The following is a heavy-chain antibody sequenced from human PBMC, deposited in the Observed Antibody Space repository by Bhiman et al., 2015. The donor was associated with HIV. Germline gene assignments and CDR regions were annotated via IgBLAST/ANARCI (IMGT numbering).Heavy chain of an antibody. V-gene: IGHV3-48*03. CDR2: ISTSGNTI. CDR3: VRSSVTNWFDP. D-gene: IGHD3-22*01. Sequence: EVQLVESGRGLVQPGGSLKLSCAASGFTFSSYEMNWVRQAPGKGLEWVSYISTSGNTIYYADSVKGRFTISRDNAKSSLYLQMNSLRAEDTALYYCVRSSVTNWFDPWGQGTQVTVSS. J-gene: IGHJ5*02. CDR1: GFTFSSYE.